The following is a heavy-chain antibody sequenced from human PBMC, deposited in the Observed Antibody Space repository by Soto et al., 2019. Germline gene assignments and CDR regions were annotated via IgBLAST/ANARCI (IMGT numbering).Heavy chain of an antibody. D-gene: IGHD2-2*01. V-gene: IGHV1-69*13. CDR2: IIPIFGTA. CDR1: GGTFSSYT. CDR3: ARDNCSSTSCNNWFDP. Sequence: ASVKVSCKASGGTFSSYTISWVRQAPGQGLEWMGRIIPIFGTANYAQKFQGRVTITADESTSTAYMELSSLRSEDTAVYYCARDNCSSTSCNNWFDPWGQGTLVTVS. J-gene: IGHJ5*02.